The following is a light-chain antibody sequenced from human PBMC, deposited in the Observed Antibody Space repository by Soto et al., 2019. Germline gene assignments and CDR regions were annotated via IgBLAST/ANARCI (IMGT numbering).Light chain of an antibody. V-gene: IGLV2-11*01. J-gene: IGLJ1*01. CDR3: CSYAGSYTFV. Sequence: QAVVTQPRSVSGSPGQSVTISCTGTSSDVGGYNYVSWYQQHPGKAPKLMIYDVSERPSGVPDRFSGSKSGNTASLTISGLQAEDEADYYCCSYAGSYTFVFAPGTKLTVL. CDR2: DVS. CDR1: SSDVGGYNY.